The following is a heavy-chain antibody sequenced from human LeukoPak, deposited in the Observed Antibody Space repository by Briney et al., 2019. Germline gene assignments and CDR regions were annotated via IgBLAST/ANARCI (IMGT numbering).Heavy chain of an antibody. Sequence: QPGRSLRLSCAASGFTFSSYGMHWVRQAPGKGLEWVAVISYDGSNKYYADSVKGRFTISRDNAKNSLYLQMNSLRAEDTAIYYCVRLRYFDYWGQGTLLTVSS. V-gene: IGHV3-30*03. CDR2: ISYDGSNK. CDR1: GFTFSSYG. D-gene: IGHD3-9*01. CDR3: VRLRYFDY. J-gene: IGHJ4*02.